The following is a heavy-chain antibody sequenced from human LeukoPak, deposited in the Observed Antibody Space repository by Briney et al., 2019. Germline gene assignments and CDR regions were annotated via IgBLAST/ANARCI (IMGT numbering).Heavy chain of an antibody. CDR1: GFTFSSSA. CDR2: ISGSGGST. CDR3: AKDTPPRGSGIQ. Sequence: QPGGSLRLSCAASGFTFSSSAMSWVRQAPGKGLEWVSAISGSGGSTYYADSVKGRFTISRDNSKNTLYLQMNSLRAEGTAVYYCAKDTPPRGSGIQWGQGTLVTVSS. D-gene: IGHD3-10*01. V-gene: IGHV3-23*01. J-gene: IGHJ4*02.